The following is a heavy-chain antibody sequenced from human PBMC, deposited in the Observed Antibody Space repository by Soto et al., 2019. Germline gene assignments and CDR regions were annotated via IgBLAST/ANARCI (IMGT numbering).Heavy chain of an antibody. J-gene: IGHJ6*02. Sequence: SETLSLTCAVSGGSVSSGVFSWNWIRQPPGQGLEWIGYISHGGSPHYTPSLRSRVSVSVDRSTNVISLNLTSMTPADTAVYFCARGHYYYAMDVWGQGTTVTVSS. CDR2: ISHGGSP. V-gene: IGHV4-30-2*01. CDR3: ARGHYYYAMDV. CDR1: GGSVSSGVFS.